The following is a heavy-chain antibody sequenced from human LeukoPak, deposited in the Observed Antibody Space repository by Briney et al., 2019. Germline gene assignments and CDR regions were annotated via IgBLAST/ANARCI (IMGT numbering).Heavy chain of an antibody. CDR1: GFSFSSYW. V-gene: IGHV3-7*01. CDR3: ARVKLIGYDSSAPPWYFDD. J-gene: IGHJ4*02. CDR2: IKQDGSEK. D-gene: IGHD3-22*01. Sequence: PGGSLRLSCAASGFSFSSYWVSWVRQAPGEGLEWVANIKQDGSEKYNVDSVKGRFTISRDNAKNSLYLQMNSLRAEDTAVYYCARVKLIGYDSSAPPWYFDDWGQGTLVTVSS.